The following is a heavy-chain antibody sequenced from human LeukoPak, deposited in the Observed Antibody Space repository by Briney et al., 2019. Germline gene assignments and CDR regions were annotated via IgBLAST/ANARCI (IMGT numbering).Heavy chain of an antibody. CDR1: GFTFSSYP. J-gene: IGHJ4*02. CDR3: AREGTPGSLDY. Sequence: GGSLRLSCAASGFTFSSYPMHWVRQAPGKGLESISAISGDGGNTYYVNSVKGRFTISRDNSEDMLYLQMGSLAAEDMAVYYCAREGTPGSLDYWGQGTLVTVSS. D-gene: IGHD1/OR15-1a*01. V-gene: IGHV3-64*01. CDR2: ISGDGGNT.